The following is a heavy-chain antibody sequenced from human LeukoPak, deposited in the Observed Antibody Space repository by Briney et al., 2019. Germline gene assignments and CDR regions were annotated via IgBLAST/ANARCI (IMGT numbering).Heavy chain of an antibody. Sequence: GGSLRLSCAASGFTVSSNYVSWVRQAPGKGLEWVALILRGGSTAYADSVKGRFTISRDISKNTLSLQMNSLRAEDTAVYYCVRSRYYYETGGYYFDSWGQGTLVTVSS. V-gene: IGHV3-66*01. CDR2: ILRGGST. D-gene: IGHD3-10*01. J-gene: IGHJ4*02. CDR1: GFTVSSNY. CDR3: VRSRYYYETGGYYFDS.